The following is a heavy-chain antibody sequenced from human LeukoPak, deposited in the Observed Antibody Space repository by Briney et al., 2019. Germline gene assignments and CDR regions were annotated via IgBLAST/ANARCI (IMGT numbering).Heavy chain of an antibody. CDR1: GGSFSGYY. J-gene: IGHJ4*02. CDR2: INHSGST. Sequence: SETLSLTCAVYGGSFSGYYWSWIRQPPGKGLECIGEINHSGSTNYNPSLKSRVTISVDTSKNQFSLKLSSVTAADTAVYYCARVSGHGYCSSTSCYRHFDYWGQGTLVTVSS. V-gene: IGHV4-34*01. D-gene: IGHD2-2*02. CDR3: ARVSGHGYCSSTSCYRHFDY.